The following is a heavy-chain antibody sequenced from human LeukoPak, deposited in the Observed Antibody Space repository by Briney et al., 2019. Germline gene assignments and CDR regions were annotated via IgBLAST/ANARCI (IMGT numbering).Heavy chain of an antibody. CDR3: ARVPLVGDILTGYKWFDP. CDR1: GYTFTSYY. V-gene: IGHV1-69*13. D-gene: IGHD3-9*01. CDR2: IIPIFGTA. Sequence: SVKVSCKASGYTFTSYYMHWVRQVPGQGLEWMGGIIPIFGTANYAQKFQGRVTITADESTSTAYMELSSLRSEDTAVYYCARVPLVGDILTGYKWFDPWGQGTLVTVSS. J-gene: IGHJ5*02.